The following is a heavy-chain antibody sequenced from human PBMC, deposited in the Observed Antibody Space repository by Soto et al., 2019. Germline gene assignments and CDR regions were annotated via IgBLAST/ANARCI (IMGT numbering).Heavy chain of an antibody. Sequence: GGSLRLSCAASGFTFSNYEMNWVRQAPGKGLEWVSYISSSGSTIYYADSVKGRFTISRDNAKSSLYLQMNSLRAEDTAVYYCARERYCSGVSCFDYWGQGTRVTVSS. V-gene: IGHV3-48*03. CDR1: GFTFSNYE. D-gene: IGHD2-15*01. CDR2: ISSSGSTI. J-gene: IGHJ4*02. CDR3: ARERYCSGVSCFDY.